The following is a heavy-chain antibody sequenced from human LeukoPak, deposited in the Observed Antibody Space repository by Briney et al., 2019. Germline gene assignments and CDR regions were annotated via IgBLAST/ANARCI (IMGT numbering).Heavy chain of an antibody. D-gene: IGHD6-13*01. Sequence: GGSLRLSCAASGFTFSSYNMNWVRQAPGKGLEWVSSISSSSSYIYYADSLKGRFTISRDSAKNSLYLQMNSLRAEDRAVYYCARVGSQLGTSYFDYWGQGTLVTVSS. CDR2: ISSSSSYI. V-gene: IGHV3-21*01. J-gene: IGHJ4*02. CDR3: ARVGSQLGTSYFDY. CDR1: GFTFSSYN.